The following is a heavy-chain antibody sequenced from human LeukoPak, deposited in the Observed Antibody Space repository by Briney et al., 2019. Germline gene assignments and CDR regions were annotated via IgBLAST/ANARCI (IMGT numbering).Heavy chain of an antibody. CDR2: ISRSGDYT. CDR1: GFNFGGYV. D-gene: IGHD4-17*01. CDR3: AKDRDDSGDYAFDY. J-gene: IGHJ4*02. Sequence: GGSLRPPCAASGFNFGGYVMSWVRQAPGKGLEWVSVISRSGDYTKYADSVKGRFTISRDNSKNTLSLQVSGLRAEDTAIYYCAKDRDDSGDYAFDYWGQGILVSVSS. V-gene: IGHV3-23*01.